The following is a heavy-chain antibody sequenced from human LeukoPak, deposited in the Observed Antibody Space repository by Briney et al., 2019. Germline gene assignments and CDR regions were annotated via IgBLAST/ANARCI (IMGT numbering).Heavy chain of an antibody. CDR2: IKPDGGEQ. D-gene: IGHD5-24*01. CDR3: AREQRTFDY. CDR1: GFTFSNYW. Sequence: QSGGSPRLSCVASGFTFSNYWMNWVRQAPGKGLEWVANIKPDGGEQYYVDSVKGRFTISRDNADNSLYLQLSSLRAEDTAVYYCAREQRTFDYWGQGILVTVSS. J-gene: IGHJ4*02. V-gene: IGHV3-7*03.